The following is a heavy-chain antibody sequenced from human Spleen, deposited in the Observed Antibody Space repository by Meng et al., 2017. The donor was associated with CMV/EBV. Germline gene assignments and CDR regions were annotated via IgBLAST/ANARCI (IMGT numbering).Heavy chain of an antibody. J-gene: IGHJ4*02. CDR3: ARGRTVFYYYDSRGKGKDAFDY. CDR2: INHSGST. V-gene: IGHV4-34*01. Sequence: GYYWSWIRQPPGKGLEWIGEINHSGSTNYNPSLKSRVTISVDTSKNQFSLKLSSVTAADTAVYYCARGRTVFYYYDSRGKGKDAFDYWGQGTLVTVSS. CDR1: GYY. D-gene: IGHD3-22*01.